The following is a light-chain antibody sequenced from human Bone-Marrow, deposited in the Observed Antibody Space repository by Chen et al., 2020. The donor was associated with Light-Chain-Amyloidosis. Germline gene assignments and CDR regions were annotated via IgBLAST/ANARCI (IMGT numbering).Light chain of an antibody. CDR2: DDS. J-gene: IGLJ3*02. V-gene: IGLV3-21*02. CDR1: NIGSTS. CDR3: QVWDRSSDRPV. Sequence: SYVLTQPSSVSVAPGQTATIACGGNNIGSTSVHWYQQTPGQAPLLVVYDDSDRPSGLPERLSGSNSRNTATLTISRVEAGDEADYYCQVWDRSSDRPVFGGGTKLTVL.